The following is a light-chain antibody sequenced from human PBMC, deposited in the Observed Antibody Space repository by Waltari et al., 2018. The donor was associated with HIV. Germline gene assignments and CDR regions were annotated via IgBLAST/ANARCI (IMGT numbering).Light chain of an antibody. J-gene: IGLJ1*01. CDR1: SSNIGSNS. CDR3: AAWDDSLLYV. CDR2: RNN. V-gene: IGLV1-47*01. Sequence: QSVLTQPPSASGTPGQRVTIPCSGSSSNIGSNSVSWYQQLPGTAPKLLIYRNNQRPSGVPDRFSGSKSGTSASLAISGVRSEDEADYYCAAWDDSLLYVFGTGTKVTVL.